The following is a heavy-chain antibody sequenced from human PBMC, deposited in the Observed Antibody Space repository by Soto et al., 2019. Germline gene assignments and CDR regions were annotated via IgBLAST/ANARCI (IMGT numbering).Heavy chain of an antibody. CDR3: ARAKAPLYSSSWYWFDP. J-gene: IGHJ5*02. Sequence: PSETLSLTCTVSGGSIISDYWSWILQPPGKGLEWIGYIYYSGSTNYNPSLKSRVTISVDTSKNQFSLKLSSVTAADTAVYYCARAKAPLYSSSWYWFDPWGQGTLVTVSS. CDR2: IYYSGST. V-gene: IGHV4-59*08. D-gene: IGHD6-13*01. CDR1: GGSIISDY.